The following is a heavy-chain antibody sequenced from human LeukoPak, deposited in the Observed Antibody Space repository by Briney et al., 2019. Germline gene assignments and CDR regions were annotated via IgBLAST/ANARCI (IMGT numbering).Heavy chain of an antibody. J-gene: IGHJ4*02. CDR3: AKDGGYGSGSYYPDY. CDR2: ISRGAGSA. V-gene: IGHV3-23*01. CDR1: GFTFSSYA. Sequence: GGSLRLSCAASGFTFSSYAMNWVRQAPGKGLEWVSSISRGAGSASYADSVKGRFTMSRDNSKNTLYLQMNSLRAEDTAVYYCAKDGGYGSGSYYPDYWGQGTLVTVSS. D-gene: IGHD3-10*01.